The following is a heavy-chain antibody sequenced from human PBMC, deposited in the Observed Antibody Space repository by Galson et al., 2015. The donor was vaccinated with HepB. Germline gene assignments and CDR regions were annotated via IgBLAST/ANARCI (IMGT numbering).Heavy chain of an antibody. D-gene: IGHD5-24*01. CDR1: GFTFSNAW. J-gene: IGHJ4*02. CDR2: IKRETGGGTS. V-gene: IGHV3-15*01. CDR3: TATLGY. Sequence: SLRLSCAASGFTFSNAWMTWVRQVPGKGLEWVGRIKRETGGGTSDYGAPVKGRFTISRDDSESTLYLQMDSLKSEDTAVYYCTATLGYWGQGTLVTVSS.